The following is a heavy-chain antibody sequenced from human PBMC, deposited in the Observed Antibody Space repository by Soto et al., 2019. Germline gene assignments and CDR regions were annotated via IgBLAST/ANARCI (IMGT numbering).Heavy chain of an antibody. CDR3: ASGRGRYFYYGMDV. Sequence: EVQLLESGGGLVQPGGSLRLSCAASGFTFSSYAMTWVRQAPGKGLEWVSAISGSGDSTYYTDSVKGRFSISRDNSKNTRYLQMNSLRAEDTAVYYCASGRGRYFYYGMDVWGQGTTVTVSS. CDR1: GFTFSSYA. CDR2: ISGSGDST. D-gene: IGHD1-26*01. J-gene: IGHJ6*02. V-gene: IGHV3-23*01.